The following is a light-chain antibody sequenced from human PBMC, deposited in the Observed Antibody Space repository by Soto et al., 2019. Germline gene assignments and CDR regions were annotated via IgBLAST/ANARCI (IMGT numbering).Light chain of an antibody. J-gene: IGKJ4*01. CDR2: RAS. V-gene: IGKV1-5*03. Sequence: DIQMTQSPSTLPASLGARVTITCRASQSISSWLAWYQQKQGKAPKLLIYRASSLESGVPSRYRGSGSGTEFTLTISSLQPDDFETYYCQQYNSYPLTFGGGTKVDIK. CDR1: QSISSW. CDR3: QQYNSYPLT.